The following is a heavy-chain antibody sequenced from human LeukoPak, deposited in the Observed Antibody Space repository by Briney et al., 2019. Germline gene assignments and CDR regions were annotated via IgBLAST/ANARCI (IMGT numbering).Heavy chain of an antibody. CDR1: GYSISSGYY. D-gene: IGHD1-26*01. J-gene: IGHJ6*03. V-gene: IGHV4-38-2*02. Sequence: SETLSLTCTVSGYSISSGYYWGWIRQPPGKGLEWIGSIYHSGSTYYNPSLKSRVTISVDTSKNQFSLKLSSVTAADTAVYYCARHRSGSYRLKFYYYYYMDVWGKGTTVTISS. CDR2: IYHSGST. CDR3: ARHRSGSYRLKFYYYYYMDV.